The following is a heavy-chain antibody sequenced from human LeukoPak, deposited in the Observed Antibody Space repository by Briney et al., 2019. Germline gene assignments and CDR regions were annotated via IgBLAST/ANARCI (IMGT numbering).Heavy chain of an antibody. CDR3: ARDSHIVVVTAIDY. CDR2: SSAYNGNT. V-gene: IGHV1-18*01. CDR1: GYTFTTYG. J-gene: IGHJ4*02. Sequence: ASVKVSCKASGYTFTTYGISWVRQAPGQGLEWMGWSSAYNGNTNYAQKLQGRVTMTTDTSTSTAYMELRSLRSDDTAVYYCARDSHIVVVTAIDYWGQGTLVTVSS. D-gene: IGHD2-21*02.